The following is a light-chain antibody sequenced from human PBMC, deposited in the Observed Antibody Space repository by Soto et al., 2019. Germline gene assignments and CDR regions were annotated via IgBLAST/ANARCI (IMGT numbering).Light chain of an antibody. CDR2: EGS. Sequence: QSVLTQPASVSGSPGQSITISCTGTSSDVGSYNLVSWYQQHPGKAPKLLIYEGSKRPSGVSNRFSGSKSGNTASLTISGLQAEDEADYYCCSYAGSSTFEGDWVFGGGTKVTVL. V-gene: IGLV2-23*03. CDR1: SSDVGSYNL. CDR3: CSYAGSSTFEGDWV. J-gene: IGLJ3*02.